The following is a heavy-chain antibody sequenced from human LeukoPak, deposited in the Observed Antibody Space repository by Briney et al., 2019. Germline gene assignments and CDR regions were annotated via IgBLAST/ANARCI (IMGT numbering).Heavy chain of an antibody. Sequence: PSETLSLTCAVYGGSFSGYYWSWIRQPPGKGLEWIGEINHSGSTNYNPSLKSRVTISVDTSKNQFSLTLSSVTAADPAVYYCARAREQLYHPQVFVPWGQGTLVTVSS. J-gene: IGHJ5*02. CDR2: INHSGST. CDR3: ARAREQLYHPQVFVP. CDR1: GGSFSGYY. V-gene: IGHV4-34*01. D-gene: IGHD6-6*01.